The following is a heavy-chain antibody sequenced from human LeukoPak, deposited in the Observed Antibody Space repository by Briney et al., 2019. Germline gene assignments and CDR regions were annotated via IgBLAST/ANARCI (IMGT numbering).Heavy chain of an antibody. CDR3: ASGGYCSGGSCYSEPHYYYMDV. J-gene: IGHJ6*03. V-gene: IGHV3-33*01. Sequence: GGSLRLSCAASGFTFSSYGMHWVRQAPGKGLEWVAVIWYDGSNKYYADSVKGRFTISRDNSKNTLYLQMNSLRAEDTAVYCCASGGYCSGGSCYSEPHYYYMDVWGKGTTVTVSS. CDR1: GFTFSSYG. CDR2: IWYDGSNK. D-gene: IGHD2-15*01.